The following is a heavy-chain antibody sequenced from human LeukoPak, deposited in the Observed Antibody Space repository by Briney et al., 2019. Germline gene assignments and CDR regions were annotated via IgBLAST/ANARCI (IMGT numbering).Heavy chain of an antibody. CDR3: AKARLELLLLDY. J-gene: IGHJ4*02. Sequence: PSETLSLTCTVSGGSISSSSYYWGWIRQPPGKGLEWIGSIYYSGSTYYNPSLKSRVTISVDTSKNQFSLKLSPVTAAETAVYYCAKARLELLLLDYWGQGTLVTVSS. V-gene: IGHV4-39*07. CDR2: IYYSGST. CDR1: GGSISSSSYY. D-gene: IGHD1-26*01.